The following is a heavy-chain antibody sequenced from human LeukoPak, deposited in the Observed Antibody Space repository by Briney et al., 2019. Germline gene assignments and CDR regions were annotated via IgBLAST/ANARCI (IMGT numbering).Heavy chain of an antibody. CDR3: ARGLALIRIWY. CDR2: INHSGST. D-gene: IGHD3-3*01. CDR1: GGSFSGYY. J-gene: IGHJ4*02. V-gene: IGHV4-34*01. Sequence: SETLSLTCAVYGGSFSGYYWSWIRQPPGKGLEWIGEINHSGSTNYNPSLKSRVTISVDTSKNQSSLKLSSVTAADTAVYYCARGLALIRIWYWGQGTLVTVSS.